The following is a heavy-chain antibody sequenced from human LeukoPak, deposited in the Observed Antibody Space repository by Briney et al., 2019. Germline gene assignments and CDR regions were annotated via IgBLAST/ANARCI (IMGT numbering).Heavy chain of an antibody. CDR1: GFIFSSYA. J-gene: IGHJ4*02. V-gene: IGHV3-23*01. CDR2: ISGSGGGT. Sequence: GGSLRHSCAASGFIFSSYAMSWVRQAPGKGLEWVSAISGSGGGTYYADSVKGRFTISRDNSKNTLNLQMNSLRAEDTAVYYCAKTPAYYYESSGYYYFDYWGQGTLVTVSS. CDR3: AKTPAYYYESSGYYYFDY. D-gene: IGHD3-22*01.